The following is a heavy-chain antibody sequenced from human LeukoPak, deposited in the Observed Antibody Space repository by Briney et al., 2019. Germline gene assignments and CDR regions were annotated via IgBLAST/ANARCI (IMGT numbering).Heavy chain of an antibody. D-gene: IGHD5-18*01. CDR1: GFTVSSNY. Sequence: GGSLRLSCAASGFTVSSNYMSWVRQAPGKGLEGVSVIYSGGSTHYADSVKGRFTISRDNSKNTLYLQMNSLRAEDTAVYYCARSNSPPYYFDYWGQGTLVTVSS. J-gene: IGHJ4*02. CDR3: ARSNSPPYYFDY. CDR2: IYSGGST. V-gene: IGHV3-53*01.